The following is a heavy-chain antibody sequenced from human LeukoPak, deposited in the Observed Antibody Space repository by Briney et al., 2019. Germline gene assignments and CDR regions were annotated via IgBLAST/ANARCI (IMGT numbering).Heavy chain of an antibody. CDR2: INTSGST. CDR3: ARNKYVWGSYRYLLFDY. D-gene: IGHD3-16*02. J-gene: IGHJ4*02. V-gene: IGHV4-4*07. CDR1: GGSISSYY. Sequence: PSETLSLTXTVSGGSISSYYWSWIRQPAGKGLEWIGRINTSGSTNYNPSLKSRVTMSVDTSKNQFSLKLSSVTAADTAVYYCARNKYVWGSYRYLLFDYWGQGTLVTVSS.